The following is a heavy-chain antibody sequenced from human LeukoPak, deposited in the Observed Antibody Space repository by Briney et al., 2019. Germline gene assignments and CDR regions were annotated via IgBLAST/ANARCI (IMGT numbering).Heavy chain of an antibody. V-gene: IGHV3-74*01. D-gene: IGHD3-9*01. J-gene: IGHJ4*02. CDR3: ARDKTYYDILTGYYSYYYFDY. Sequence: GGSLRLSCAASGFTFSSYWMHWVRQAPGKGLVWVSRINSDGSSTSYADSVKGRFTISRDNSKNTLYLQMNSLRAEDTAVYYCARDKTYYDILTGYYSYYYFDYWGQGTLVTVSS. CDR2: INSDGSST. CDR1: GFTFSSYW.